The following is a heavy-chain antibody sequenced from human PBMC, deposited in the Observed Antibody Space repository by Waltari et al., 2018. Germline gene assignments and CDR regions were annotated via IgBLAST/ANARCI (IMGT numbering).Heavy chain of an antibody. CDR2: MNPNSGNT. D-gene: IGHD3-10*01. CDR3: AASARITMVRGVINAFDI. CDR1: GYTFTSYD. V-gene: IGHV1-8*01. J-gene: IGHJ3*02. Sequence: QVQLVKSGAEVKKPGASVKVSCKASGYTFTSYDINWMRQATGQGLEWMGWMNPNSGNTGYAQKFQGRVTMTRNTSISTAYMELSSLRSEDTAVYYCAASARITMVRGVINAFDIWGQGTMVTVSS.